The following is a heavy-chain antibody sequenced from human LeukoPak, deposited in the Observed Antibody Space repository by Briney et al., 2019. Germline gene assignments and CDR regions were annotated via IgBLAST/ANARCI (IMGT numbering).Heavy chain of an antibody. CDR2: ISTNKGNT. Sequence: ASVKVSCKASGYTFSNYGISWVRQAPGQGLEWMGWISTNKGNTKSAQKNQGRVTMTTDTSTSTVHMELRSLRSDDTAVYYCASPEGGYSYGYVYWGQGTLVTVSS. CDR3: ASPEGGYSYGYVY. D-gene: IGHD5-18*01. V-gene: IGHV1-18*01. CDR1: GYTFSNYG. J-gene: IGHJ4*02.